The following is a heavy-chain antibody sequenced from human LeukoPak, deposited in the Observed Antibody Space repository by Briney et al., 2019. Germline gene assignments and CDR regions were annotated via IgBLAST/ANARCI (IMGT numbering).Heavy chain of an antibody. CDR3: AKIYRGGSSPTY. J-gene: IGHJ4*02. V-gene: IGHV3-30*02. Sequence: VGSLRLSCAASRFTFSSYGMHWVRQAPGKGLEWVAFIRCDGSNKYYADSVKGRFTISRDNSKNTLYLQMNSLRAEDTAVYYCAKIYRGGSSPTYWGQGTLVTVSS. D-gene: IGHD6-6*01. CDR2: IRCDGSNK. CDR1: RFTFSSYG.